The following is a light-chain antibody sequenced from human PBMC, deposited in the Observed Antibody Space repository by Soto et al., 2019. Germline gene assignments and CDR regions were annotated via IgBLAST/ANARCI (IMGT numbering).Light chain of an antibody. Sequence: QSVLTQPPSASGTPGQRVTISCSGSSSNIESNYVYWYQQLPGSAPKLLIYRNDQRPSGVPDRFSGSKSGTSASLAIIGLRSEDEADYYCAAWDDRLSALVFGGGTKLTVL. V-gene: IGLV1-47*01. CDR1: SSNIESNY. J-gene: IGLJ3*02. CDR3: AAWDDRLSALV. CDR2: RND.